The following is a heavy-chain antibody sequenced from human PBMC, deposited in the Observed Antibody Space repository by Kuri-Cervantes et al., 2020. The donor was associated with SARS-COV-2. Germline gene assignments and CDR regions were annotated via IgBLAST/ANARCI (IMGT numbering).Heavy chain of an antibody. J-gene: IGHJ4*02. Sequence: GESLKISCAASGFTFSTYWTSWVRQAPGRGLEWVSSISSSSSYIYYADSVKGRFTISRDNAKNSLYLQMNSLRAEDTSVYFCARDSGSPFDYWGQGTLVTVSS. D-gene: IGHD6-19*01. CDR3: ARDSGSPFDY. CDR2: ISSSSSYI. CDR1: GFTFSTYW. V-gene: IGHV3-21*04.